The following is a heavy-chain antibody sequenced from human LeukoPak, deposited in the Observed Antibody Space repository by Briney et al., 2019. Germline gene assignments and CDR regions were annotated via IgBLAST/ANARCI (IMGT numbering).Heavy chain of an antibody. CDR3: ARAPEYSSSSGNFDY. CDR1: GYTFTVYY. Sequence: GASVKVSCKASGYTFTVYYMHWVRQAPGQGLEWMGWINPNSGGTNYAQKFQGRVTMTRDTSISTAYMELSRLRSDDTAVYYCARAPEYSSSSGNFDYWGQGTLVTVSS. CDR2: INPNSGGT. V-gene: IGHV1-2*02. D-gene: IGHD6-6*01. J-gene: IGHJ4*02.